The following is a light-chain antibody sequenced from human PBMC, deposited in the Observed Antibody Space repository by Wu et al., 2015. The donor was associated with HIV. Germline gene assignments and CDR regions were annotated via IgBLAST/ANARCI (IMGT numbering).Light chain of an antibody. J-gene: IGKJ4*01. V-gene: IGKV3-15*01. CDR1: QSVSSN. CDR3: QQSRT. CDR2: GAS. Sequence: EIVLTQSPATMSVSPGQRVTLSCRASQSVSSNLAWYQQKPGQAPRLIIYGASTRATGIPARFSGSGSETEFTLTISSLQSEDFAVYYCQQSRTFGGGTKVEIK.